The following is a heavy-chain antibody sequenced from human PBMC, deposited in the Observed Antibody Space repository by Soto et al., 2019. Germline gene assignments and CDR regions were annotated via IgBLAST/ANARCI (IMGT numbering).Heavy chain of an antibody. J-gene: IGHJ6*02. CDR3: ARDGPYYYASRMDV. D-gene: IGHD3-10*01. V-gene: IGHV3-53*04. CDR2: LNSGGDT. Sequence: EVQLVESGGGLVQPGGSLRLSVAASGIPVSSNYMTWVRQAPGKGLEGVSVLNSGGDTYYANSVKGRFTISRHDSTNTLFLQMNSLTAEDTAVYYCARDGPYYYASRMDVWGQGTTVTVSS. CDR1: GIPVSSNY.